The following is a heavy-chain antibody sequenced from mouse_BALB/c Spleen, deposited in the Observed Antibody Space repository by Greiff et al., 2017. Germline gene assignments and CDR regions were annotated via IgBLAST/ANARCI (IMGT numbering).Heavy chain of an antibody. V-gene: IGHV1-19*01. CDR2: VNPYNGGT. J-gene: IGHJ2*01. CDR3: APYDGYYLNY. D-gene: IGHD2-3*01. Sequence: EVKLMESGPELVKPGASVKMSCKASGYTFTDYYMDWVKQSHGESFEWIGRVNPYNGGTSYNQKFKGKATLTVDKSSSTAYMELNSLTSEDSAVYYCAPYDGYYLNYWGQGTTLTVSS. CDR1: GYTFTDYY.